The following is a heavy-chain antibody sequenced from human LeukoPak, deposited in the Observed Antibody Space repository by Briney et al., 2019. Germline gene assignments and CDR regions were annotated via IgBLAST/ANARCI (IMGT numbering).Heavy chain of an antibody. CDR2: IYYSGST. Sequence: SETLSLTCTVSGGSISSYYWIWIRQPPGKGLEWIGYIYYSGSTYYNPSLKSRVTISVDTSKNQFSLKLSSVTAADTAVYYCARRDTSGWPYYYYYMDVWGKGTTVTVSS. CDR3: ARRDTSGWPYYYYYMDV. CDR1: GGSISSYY. J-gene: IGHJ6*03. D-gene: IGHD6-19*01. V-gene: IGHV4-59*08.